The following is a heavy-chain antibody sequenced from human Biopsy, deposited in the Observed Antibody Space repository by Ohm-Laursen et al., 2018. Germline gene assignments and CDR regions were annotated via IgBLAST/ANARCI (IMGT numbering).Heavy chain of an antibody. CDR3: ARDYDTSGYYYVS. D-gene: IGHD3-22*01. Sequence: SETLSLTCTVSGGSISNNNYYWGWIRQPPGKGLEWIGGIFYRGSTHYKPPLKSRVNISVDTSKNQFSLKLNSVTAADTAVYYCARDYDTSGYYYVSWGQGTLVTVSS. J-gene: IGHJ5*02. CDR1: GGSISNNNYY. V-gene: IGHV4-39*01. CDR2: IFYRGST.